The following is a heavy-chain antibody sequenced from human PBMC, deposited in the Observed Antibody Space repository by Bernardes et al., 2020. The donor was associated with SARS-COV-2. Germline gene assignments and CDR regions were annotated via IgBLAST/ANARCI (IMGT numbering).Heavy chain of an antibody. Sequence: SETLSLTCTVSGGSVSSGSYYWSWIRQPPGKGLEWIGYIYYSGSTNYNPSLKSRVTISVDTSKNQFSLKLSSVTAADTSVYYCARGSGTYGDYWGQGT. J-gene: IGHJ4*02. CDR1: GGSVSSGSYY. CDR3: ARGSGTYGDY. D-gene: IGHD1-26*01. CDR2: IYYSGST. V-gene: IGHV4-61*01.